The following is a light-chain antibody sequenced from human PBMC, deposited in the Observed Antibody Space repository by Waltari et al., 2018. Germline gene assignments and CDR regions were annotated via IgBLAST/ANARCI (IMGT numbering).Light chain of an antibody. CDR1: QSVSSSY. CDR3: QQYGGSLT. V-gene: IGKV3-20*01. J-gene: IGKJ4*01. CDR2: GAS. Sequence: MVLTQSPGTLSLSPGETATLSCRASQSVSSSYLDWYQQKPGQAPRLLIYGASSRATGIPDRFSGSGSGTDFTLTISRLEPEDFAVYYCQQYGGSLTFGGGTKVEIK.